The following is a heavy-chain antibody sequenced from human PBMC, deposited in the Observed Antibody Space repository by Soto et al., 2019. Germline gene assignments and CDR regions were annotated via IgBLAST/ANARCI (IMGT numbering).Heavy chain of an antibody. J-gene: IGHJ3*01. Sequence: QVHLVQSGAEMKEPGSSVRVSCKASGGSFHKFGFNWVRQAPRQGLQWMGDITPMFGVAEYAQNLQDRLTIIADDSTETIYMELRSLRSEDTAMYYCARDGEKTYAFHLWGPGTMVTVSS. V-gene: IGHV1-69*12. D-gene: IGHD3-10*01. CDR3: ARDGEKTYAFHL. CDR2: ITPMFGVA. CDR1: GGSFHKFG.